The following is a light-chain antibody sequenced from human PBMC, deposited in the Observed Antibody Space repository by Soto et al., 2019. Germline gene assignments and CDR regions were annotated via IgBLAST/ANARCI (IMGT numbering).Light chain of an antibody. CDR1: SSDVGGYNY. V-gene: IGLV2-14*01. CDR3: SSYSDSSTHVV. CDR2: EVT. J-gene: IGLJ2*01. Sequence: QSVLTQPASVSGSPGQSITISCTGTSSDVGGYNYVSWYQHHPGKAPKLIIYEVTNRPSGISNRFSGSKSGNAAPLTISGLQAEDETDYYCSSYSDSSTHVVFGGGTKLTVL.